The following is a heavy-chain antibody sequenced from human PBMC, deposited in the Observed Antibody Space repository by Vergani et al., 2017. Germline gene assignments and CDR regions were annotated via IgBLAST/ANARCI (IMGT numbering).Heavy chain of an antibody. CDR3: ASCSGRWLPPDY. J-gene: IGHJ4*02. D-gene: IGHD5-24*01. V-gene: IGHV1-69*10. Sequence: QVQLVQSGAEVKKPGAPVKVSCKASGYTFTSYGISWVRQAPGQGLEWMGWIIPILGIANYAQKFQGRVTITADKSTSTAYMELSSLRSEDTAVYYCASCSGRWLPPDYWGQGTLVTVSS. CDR1: GYTFTSYG. CDR2: IIPILGIA.